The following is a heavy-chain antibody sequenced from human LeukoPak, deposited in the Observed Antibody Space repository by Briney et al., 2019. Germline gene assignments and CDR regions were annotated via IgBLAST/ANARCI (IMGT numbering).Heavy chain of an antibody. V-gene: IGHV1-8*01. CDR2: MNPNSGNT. CDR3: ARKGSDSIWYWDYFDY. D-gene: IGHD2-8*02. J-gene: IGHJ4*02. Sequence: ASVKVSCKASGYTFTSYDINWVRQATGQGLKWMGWMNPNSGNTGYAQKFQGRVTMTRNTSISTAYMELSSLRSEDTAVYYCARKGSDSIWYWDYFDYWGQGTLVTVSS. CDR1: GYTFTSYD.